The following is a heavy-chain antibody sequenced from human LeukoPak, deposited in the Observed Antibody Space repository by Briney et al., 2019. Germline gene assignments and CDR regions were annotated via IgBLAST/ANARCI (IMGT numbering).Heavy chain of an antibody. V-gene: IGHV3-7*01. CDR3: ATDRGWRTSGYYLYYFEY. D-gene: IGHD3-3*01. Sequence: GGSLRLSCAASGFIFTGYFMSWVRQAPGKGLEWVASIKHDGSEKYYVDSVRGRFTISRDNTKNLLYLQMNSLRAEDTAVYYCATDRGWRTSGYYLYYFEYWGQGTLVTFSS. J-gene: IGHJ4*02. CDR1: GFIFTGYF. CDR2: IKHDGSEK.